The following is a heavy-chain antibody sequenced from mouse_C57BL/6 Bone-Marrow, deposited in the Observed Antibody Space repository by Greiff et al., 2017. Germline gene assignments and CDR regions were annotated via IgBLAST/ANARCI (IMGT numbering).Heavy chain of an antibody. J-gene: IGHJ2*01. V-gene: IGHV1-81*01. CDR1: GYTFTSYG. CDR2: IYPRSGNT. CDR3: ARSGGYYFDY. D-gene: IGHD1-1*02. Sequence: VQLQQSGAELARPGASVRLSCKASGYTFTSYGISWVKQRTGPGLEWIGEIYPRSGNTYYNEKFKGKATLTADKSSRTAYMELRSLTSEDSAIYFCARSGGYYFDYWGQGTTLTVSS.